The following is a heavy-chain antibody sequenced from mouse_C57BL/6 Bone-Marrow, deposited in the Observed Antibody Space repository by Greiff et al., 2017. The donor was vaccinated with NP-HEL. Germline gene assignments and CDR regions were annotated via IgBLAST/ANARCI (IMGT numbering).Heavy chain of an antibody. CDR3: TTRVYYYGSRGMDY. J-gene: IGHJ4*01. Sequence: VQLQQSGAELVGPGASVKLSCTASGFNIKDDYMHWVKQRPEQGLEWIGWIDPENGDTEYASKFQGKATITADTSSNTAYLQLSSLTSEDTAVDYCTTRVYYYGSRGMDYWGQGTSVTVSS. CDR1: GFNIKDDY. V-gene: IGHV14-4*01. CDR2: IDPENGDT. D-gene: IGHD1-1*01.